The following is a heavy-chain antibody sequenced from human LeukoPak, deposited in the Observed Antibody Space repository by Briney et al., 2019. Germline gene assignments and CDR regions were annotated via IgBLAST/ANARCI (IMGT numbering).Heavy chain of an antibody. CDR3: AKGLPSIVVVPAAIGYFDY. CDR1: GFTFSSYA. V-gene: IGHV3-23*01. J-gene: IGHJ4*02. Sequence: GGSLRLSCAASGFTFSSYAMSWVRQAPGKGLEGVSAISGSGGSTYYADSVNGRFTISRDNSKNTLYLQMNSLRAEDTAVYYCAKGLPSIVVVPAAIGYFDYWGQGTLVTVSS. D-gene: IGHD2-2*01. CDR2: ISGSGGST.